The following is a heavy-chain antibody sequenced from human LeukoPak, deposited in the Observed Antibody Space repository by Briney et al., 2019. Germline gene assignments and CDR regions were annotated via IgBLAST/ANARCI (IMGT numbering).Heavy chain of an antibody. Sequence: SETLSLTCTVSGGSISSSSYYWGWIRQPPGKGLEWIGSIYYSGSTYYNPSLKSRVTISVDTSKNQFSLKLSSVTAADTAVYYCARSLPPDCTNGVCYTSPWYYWGQGTLVTVSS. V-gene: IGHV4-39*01. CDR2: IYYSGST. CDR1: GGSISSSSYY. J-gene: IGHJ4*02. D-gene: IGHD2-8*01. CDR3: ARSLPPDCTNGVCYTSPWYY.